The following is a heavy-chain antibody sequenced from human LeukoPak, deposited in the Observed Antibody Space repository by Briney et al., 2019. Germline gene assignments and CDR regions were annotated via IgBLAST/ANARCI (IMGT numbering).Heavy chain of an antibody. D-gene: IGHD1-26*01. CDR2: ISGYGGSR. V-gene: IGHV3-23*01. CDR1: GFTFSSYA. J-gene: IGHJ2*01. CDR3: AKDARVGATPGWYFDL. Sequence: GGSLRLSCAASGFTFSSYAMSWVRQAPGKGLEWVSDISGYGGSRYYADSVKGRFTISRDNSKNTLYLQMKSLRAEDTAVYYCAKDARVGATPGWYFDLWGRGTLVTVSS.